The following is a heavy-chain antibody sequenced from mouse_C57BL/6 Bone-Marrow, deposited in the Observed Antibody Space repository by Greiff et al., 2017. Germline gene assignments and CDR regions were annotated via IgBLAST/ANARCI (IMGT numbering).Heavy chain of an antibody. Sequence: QVQLQQSGPELVKPGASVKLSCKASGYTFTGYDINWVKQRPEQGLEWIGWIYPGDGSTKYNAKFKGKATLTVDTSSSTAYMELHRLTSEDSAVYFCARDYVSSYWYFDVWGTGTTVTVPP. V-gene: IGHV1-85*01. J-gene: IGHJ1*03. D-gene: IGHD1-1*01. CDR3: ARDYVSSYWYFDV. CDR2: IYPGDGST. CDR1: GYTFTGYD.